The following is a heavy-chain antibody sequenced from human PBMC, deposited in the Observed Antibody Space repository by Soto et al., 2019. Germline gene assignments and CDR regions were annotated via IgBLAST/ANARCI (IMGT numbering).Heavy chain of an antibody. CDR2: IKSKTDGGTT. J-gene: IGHJ6*03. CDR3: TTDLGGYCSSTSCYAAPYYYYYYMDV. CDR1: GFTFSNAW. Sequence: GGSLRLSCAASGFTFSNAWMSWVRQAPGKGLEWVGRIKSKTDGGTTDYAAPVKGRFTISRDDSKNTLYLQMNSLKTEETAVYYCTTDLGGYCSSTSCYAAPYYYYYYMDVWGKGTTVTVSS. D-gene: IGHD2-2*01. V-gene: IGHV3-15*01.